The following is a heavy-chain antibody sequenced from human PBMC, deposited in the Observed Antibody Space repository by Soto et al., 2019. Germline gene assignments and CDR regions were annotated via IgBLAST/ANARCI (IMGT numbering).Heavy chain of an antibody. Sequence: LSLTCTVSGGSISSYYWSWIRQPPGKGLEWIGYIYYSGSTSYNPSLKSRVTISVDTSKNQFSLKLSSVTAADTAVYYCARGLTYYDFWRVWFDPWGQGTLVTVSS. CDR1: GGSISSYY. D-gene: IGHD3-3*01. CDR2: IYYSGST. V-gene: IGHV4-59*01. J-gene: IGHJ5*02. CDR3: ARGLTYYDFWRVWFDP.